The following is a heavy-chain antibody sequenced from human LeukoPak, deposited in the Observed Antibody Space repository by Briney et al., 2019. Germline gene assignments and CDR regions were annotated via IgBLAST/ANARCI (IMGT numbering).Heavy chain of an antibody. V-gene: IGHV4-39*01. D-gene: IGHD3-22*01. CDR3: ARQRRREVVVII. CDR1: GGSISSSSYY. J-gene: IGHJ4*02. Sequence: PSHTLSLTCTVSGGSISSSSYYWGWIRQPPGKGLQWIGSIYYSGSTYYNPSLKSRVTISVDTSKNQFSLKLSSVTAADTAVYYCARQRRREVVVIIGGQGTLVTVSS. CDR2: IYYSGST.